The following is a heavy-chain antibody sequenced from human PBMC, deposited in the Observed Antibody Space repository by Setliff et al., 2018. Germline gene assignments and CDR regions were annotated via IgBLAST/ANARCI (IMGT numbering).Heavy chain of an antibody. V-gene: IGHV3-48*01. CDR2: ISSSSSTV. J-gene: IGHJ4*02. CDR1: GFTFRSYS. Sequence: GESLKISCAASGFTFRSYSMKWVRQAPGKGPEWVSYISSSSSTVYYADSVKGRFTISRDNAKNLLYLQMNSLRAEDTAVYYCARTQVVPASTYSIDYWGQGTLVTVSS. CDR3: ARTQVVPASTYSIDY. D-gene: IGHD2-2*01.